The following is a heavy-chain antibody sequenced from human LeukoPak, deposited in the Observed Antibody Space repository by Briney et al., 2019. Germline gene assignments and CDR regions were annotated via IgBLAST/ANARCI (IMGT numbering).Heavy chain of an antibody. CDR1: GYTSTSYG. Sequence: ASVKVSCKASGYTSTSYGISWVRQAPGQGLEWMGWISAYNGNTNYAQKLQGRVTMTTDTSTSTAYMELRSLRSDDKAVYYCARDKESSSWFYYYYGMDVWGQGTTVTVSS. V-gene: IGHV1-18*01. J-gene: IGHJ6*02. D-gene: IGHD6-13*01. CDR2: ISAYNGNT. CDR3: ARDKESSSWFYYYYGMDV.